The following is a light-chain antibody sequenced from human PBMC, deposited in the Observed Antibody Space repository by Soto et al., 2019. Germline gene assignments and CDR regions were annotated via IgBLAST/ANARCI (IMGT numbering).Light chain of an antibody. V-gene: IGLV2-11*01. J-gene: IGLJ1*01. CDR3: CSYAGGYTYL. Sequence: QSVLPQPRSVSWSPGQSVTISCTVTANVVGAYNYVSWYQQHPGRPPKLLIYGVVRWPSGVPDRFSGSKYGNTASLTISGLQAEDEADYFCCSYAGGYTYLFGTGTKVTVL. CDR1: ANVVGAYNY. CDR2: GVV.